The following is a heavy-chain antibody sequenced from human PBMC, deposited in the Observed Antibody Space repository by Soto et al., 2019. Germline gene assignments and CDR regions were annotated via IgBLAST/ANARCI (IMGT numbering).Heavy chain of an antibody. CDR3: VALAR. J-gene: IGHJ4*02. CDR1: GYTFIAYD. V-gene: IGHV1-8*01. CDR2: MSPSTGNT. Sequence: QVQLVQSGAEVKKPGASVKVSCRTSGYTFIAYDINWVRQATGQGLEWMGFMSPSTGNTGYAQKFQGRVAITRDTSTSTAYMELSGLRFEDTAVYYCVALARWGQGTLVTVSS.